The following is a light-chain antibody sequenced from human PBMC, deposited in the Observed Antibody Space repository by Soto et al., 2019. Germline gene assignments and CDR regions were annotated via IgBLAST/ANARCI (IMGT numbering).Light chain of an antibody. Sequence: IPIAKSPASLSASVVYKVTITSRASQSISSYLNWCQQKPGKAPKLLIYAASSLQSGVPSRFSGSGSGTDFTLTISSLQPEDFATYYCQQSYSTPSTFGQGTRLEIK. CDR1: QSISSY. CDR3: QQSYSTPST. CDR2: AAS. V-gene: IGKV1-39*01. J-gene: IGKJ5*01.